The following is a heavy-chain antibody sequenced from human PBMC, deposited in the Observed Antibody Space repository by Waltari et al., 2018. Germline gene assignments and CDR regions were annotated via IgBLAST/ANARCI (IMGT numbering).Heavy chain of an antibody. CDR3: ARQIAPGIAARRDYFDY. Sequence: QLQLQESGPGLVKPSETLSLTCTVSGGSISSSSYYWGWIRQPPGKGLEWIGSIYYRGSTSYNPSLKCRVTISVASSNNQFSLKLSSVTAADTSVYYCARQIAPGIAARRDYFDYWGLGTLVTVSS. J-gene: IGHJ4*02. D-gene: IGHD6-6*01. V-gene: IGHV4-39*01. CDR2: IYYRGST. CDR1: GGSISSSSYY.